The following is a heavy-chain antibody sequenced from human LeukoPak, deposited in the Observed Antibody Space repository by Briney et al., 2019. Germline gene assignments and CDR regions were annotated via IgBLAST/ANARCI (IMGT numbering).Heavy chain of an antibody. CDR2: ISGSGGST. V-gene: IGHV3-23*01. D-gene: IGHD4-17*01. CDR1: GFTFSTYA. Sequence: PGGSLRLSCAASGFTFSTYAMSWVRRAPGKGLEWVSVISGSGGSTYYVDSVKGRFTISRDNSKNSLYLQMNSLRAEDTAVYYCARAPGDPPNYWGQGTLVTVSS. CDR3: ARAPGDPPNY. J-gene: IGHJ4*02.